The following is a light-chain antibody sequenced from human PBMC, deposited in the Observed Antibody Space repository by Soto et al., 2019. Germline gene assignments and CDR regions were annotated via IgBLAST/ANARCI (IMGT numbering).Light chain of an antibody. J-gene: IGKJ4*01. Sequence: EILMTQSPSSLSASVGDRVTITCRASQGIRNYLGWYQQKPGKAPKLLIYAASSLQSGVPSRFSGSGSGTEFTLTISSLQPEDFATYFCLQHNRYPRTFGGGTKVEIK. V-gene: IGKV1-17*01. CDR2: AAS. CDR3: LQHNRYPRT. CDR1: QGIRNY.